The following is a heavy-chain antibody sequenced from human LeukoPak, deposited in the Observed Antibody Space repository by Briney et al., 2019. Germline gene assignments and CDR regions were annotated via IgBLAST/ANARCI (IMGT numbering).Heavy chain of an antibody. D-gene: IGHD5-12*01. V-gene: IGHV3-74*01. CDR1: GFTFSSHW. CDR3: ARGQSPVGTRFDP. CDR2: INSDGSST. J-gene: IGHJ5*02. Sequence: GGSLRLSCAASGFTFSSHWMHWVRQAPGKGLVWVSRINSDGSSTNYADSVKGRFTISRDNAKNTLYLQMNSLRAEDTAVYYCARGQSPVGTRFDPWGQGTLVTVSS.